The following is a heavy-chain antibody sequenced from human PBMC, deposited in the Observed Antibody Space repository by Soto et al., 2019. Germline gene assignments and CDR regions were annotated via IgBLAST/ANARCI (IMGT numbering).Heavy chain of an antibody. J-gene: IGHJ6*02. V-gene: IGHV1-69*12. D-gene: IGHD4-17*01. CDR2: IIPIFSTA. CDR1: EGAFTTSA. CDR3: ARDRPRENYGGDYYYEMDV. Sequence: QVQLVQSGAEVKKPGSSVKVSCKGSEGAFTTSAISWVRQAPGQGLEWMGGIIPIFSTADYAQKFQGRVTITADESTTTAYMELSSLRSEDTAVYYCARDRPRENYGGDYYYEMDVWGQRTTVTVSS.